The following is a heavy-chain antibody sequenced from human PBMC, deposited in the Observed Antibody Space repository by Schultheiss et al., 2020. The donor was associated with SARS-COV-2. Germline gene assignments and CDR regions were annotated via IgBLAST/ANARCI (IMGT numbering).Heavy chain of an antibody. J-gene: IGHJ6*02. D-gene: IGHD4-17*01. Sequence: ASVKVSCKASGGTFSSYAISWVRQAPGQGLEWMGWISAYNGNTNYAQKLQGRVTMTRDTSISTAYMELSRLRSEDTAVYYCARATVTTYSNYYGMDVWGQGTTVTVSS. V-gene: IGHV1-18*01. CDR3: ARATVTTYSNYYGMDV. CDR2: ISAYNGNT. CDR1: GGTFSSYA.